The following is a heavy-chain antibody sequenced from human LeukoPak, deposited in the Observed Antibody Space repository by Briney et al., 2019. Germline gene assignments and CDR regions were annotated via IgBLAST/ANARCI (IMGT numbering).Heavy chain of an antibody. D-gene: IGHD6-13*01. J-gene: IGHJ4*02. CDR3: VKDGGRDTAAAYY. CDR2: ILRNSGSI. CDR1: GFMFDDYA. V-gene: IGHV3-9*01. Sequence: PGRSLRLSCAASGFMFDDYAMHWVRQAPGKGLEWVSGILRNSGSIGYADSVKGRFTISRDDAKNSLYLQMNSLRAEDTALYYCVKDGGRDTAAAYYWGQGTLVSVSS.